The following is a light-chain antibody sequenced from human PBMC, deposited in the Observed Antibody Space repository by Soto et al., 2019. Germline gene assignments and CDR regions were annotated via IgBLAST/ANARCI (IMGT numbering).Light chain of an antibody. J-gene: IGKJ2*01. Sequence: EIVLTQSPGTLSLSPGERATLSCRASQSVSSSYLAWYQQKPGQAPRLLIYGASSRATGIPDRFSGSGSGTHFTLTISRLEPEDFAVYYCQQYGSSLYTLGQGTKLEIK. V-gene: IGKV3-20*01. CDR2: GAS. CDR1: QSVSSSY. CDR3: QQYGSSLYT.